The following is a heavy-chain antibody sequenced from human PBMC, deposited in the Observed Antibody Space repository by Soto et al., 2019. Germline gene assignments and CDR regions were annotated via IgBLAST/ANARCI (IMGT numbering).Heavy chain of an antibody. D-gene: IGHD3-22*01. Sequence: GGSLSLSCSASGFTFSSSAMSWVRQAPCKGLEWVSAVSGSGGSTYYADSVKGRFTISRDNAKNSLHLQMNSLRAEDTAVYYCARDTGDSYYYDSSGSLSFDIWGQGTMVTVS. J-gene: IGHJ3*02. V-gene: IGHV3-23*01. CDR3: ARDTGDSYYYDSSGSLSFDI. CDR2: VSGSGGST. CDR1: GFTFSSSA.